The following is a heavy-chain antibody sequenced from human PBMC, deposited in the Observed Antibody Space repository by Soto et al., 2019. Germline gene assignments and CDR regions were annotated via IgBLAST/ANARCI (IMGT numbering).Heavy chain of an antibody. J-gene: IGHJ6*02. CDR1: GFTFRTYS. D-gene: IGHD1-26*01. CDR3: ARVASSGSYHSYYYYGMYV. CDR2: INSSSDTI. Sequence: EVQLVESGGGLVQPEGSLRLSCAASGFTFRTYSMNWVRQAPGKGLEWVSYINSSSDTIYYEDSVQGRFTISRDNARNSLDVQENSLRDEDTAVYYCARVASSGSYHSYYYYGMYVWGQGIKVTVSS. V-gene: IGHV3-48*02.